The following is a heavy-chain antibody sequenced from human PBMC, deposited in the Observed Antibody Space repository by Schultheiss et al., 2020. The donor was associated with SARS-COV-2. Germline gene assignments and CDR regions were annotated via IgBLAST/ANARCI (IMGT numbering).Heavy chain of an antibody. Sequence: GGSLRLSCAASGFTFSSYAMSWVRQAPGKGLEWVSAISGSGGSTYYADSVKGRFTISRDNSKNTLYLQMNSLRAEDTAVYYCARDGDSSGYYYDAFYIWGQGTMVTVSS. J-gene: IGHJ3*02. V-gene: IGHV3-23*01. D-gene: IGHD3-22*01. CDR3: ARDGDSSGYYYDAFYI. CDR1: GFTFSSYA. CDR2: ISGSGGST.